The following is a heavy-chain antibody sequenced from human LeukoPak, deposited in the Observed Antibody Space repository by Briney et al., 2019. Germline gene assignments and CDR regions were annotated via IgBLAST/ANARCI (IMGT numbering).Heavy chain of an antibody. Sequence: GGSLRLSCAASGFTFSSYSMNWVRQAPGKGLEWVSSISSSSSYIYYADSVKGRFTISRDNAKNSLYLQMNSLRAEDTAVYYCARFSMPSPLVDYWGQGTLVTVSS. D-gene: IGHD2/OR15-2a*01. V-gene: IGHV3-21*01. CDR2: ISSSSSYI. J-gene: IGHJ4*02. CDR3: ARFSMPSPLVDY. CDR1: GFTFSSYS.